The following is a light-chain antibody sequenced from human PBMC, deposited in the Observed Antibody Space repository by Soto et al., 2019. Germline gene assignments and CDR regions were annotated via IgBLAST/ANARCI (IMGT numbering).Light chain of an antibody. V-gene: IGLV1-40*01. Sequence: QSVLTQPPSVSGAPGQRVTISCTGSSSNVGAGYDVHWYQQLPGTAPKLLIYGNSNRPSGVPDRFSGSKSGTSASLAITGLLAEDEADYYCQSYDSSLSGFSVFGTGTQVTVL. J-gene: IGLJ1*01. CDR2: GNS. CDR1: SSNVGAGYD. CDR3: QSYDSSLSGFSV.